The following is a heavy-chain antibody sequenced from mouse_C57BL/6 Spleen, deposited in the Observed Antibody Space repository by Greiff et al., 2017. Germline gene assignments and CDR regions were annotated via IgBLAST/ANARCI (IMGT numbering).Heavy chain of an antibody. J-gene: IGHJ2*01. CDR2: ISSGSSTI. Sequence: EVQVVESGGGLVKPGGSLKLSCAASGFTFSDYGMQWVRQAPEKGLEWVAYISSGSSTIYYADTVKGRFTISRDNAKNTLFLQMTSLRSEDTAMYYCARRKDFDYWGQGTTLTVSS. V-gene: IGHV5-17*01. CDR1: GFTFSDYG. CDR3: ARRKDFDY.